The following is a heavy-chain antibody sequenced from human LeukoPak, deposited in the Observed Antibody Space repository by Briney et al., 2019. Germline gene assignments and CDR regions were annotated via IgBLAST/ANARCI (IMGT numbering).Heavy chain of an antibody. CDR2: ISAYNGNT. CDR1: GYTFTSYG. Sequence: ASVKVSCKASGYTFTSYGISWVRQAPGQGLEWMGWISAYNGNTNYAQKLQGRVTMTTDTSTSTAYMELRSLRSDDTAVYYCARASRGYSYGSEWFDPWGQGTLVTVSS. V-gene: IGHV1-18*01. CDR3: ARASRGYSYGSEWFDP. D-gene: IGHD5-18*01. J-gene: IGHJ5*02.